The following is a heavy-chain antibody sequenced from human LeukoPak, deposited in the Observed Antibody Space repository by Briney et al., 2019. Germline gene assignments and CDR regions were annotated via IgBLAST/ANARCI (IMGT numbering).Heavy chain of an antibody. CDR3: ARWVVGYCSGGSCPRRFDP. D-gene: IGHD2-15*01. J-gene: IGHJ5*02. CDR1: GYSFTSYW. Sequence: GESLKISCKGSGYSFTSYWIGWVRQMPGKGLEWMGIIYPGDSDTRYSPSFQGQVTISADKSISTAYLQWSSLKASDTAMYYCARWVVGYCSGGSCPRRFDPWGQGTLVTVPS. V-gene: IGHV5-51*01. CDR2: IYPGDSDT.